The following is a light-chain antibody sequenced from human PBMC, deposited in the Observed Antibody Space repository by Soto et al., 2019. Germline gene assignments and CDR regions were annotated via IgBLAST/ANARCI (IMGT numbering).Light chain of an antibody. CDR2: DDN. J-gene: IGLJ3*02. Sequence: QSVLTQPPSMSAAPGQKVSISCSGSSSNIGNDYVSWYQHLPGTAPKLLIYDDNKRPSGIPDRFSGSKSGTSATLDITGLQTGDEADYYCGTWDSDLSAGAFGGGTKLTVL. V-gene: IGLV1-51*01. CDR3: GTWDSDLSAGA. CDR1: SSNIGNDY.